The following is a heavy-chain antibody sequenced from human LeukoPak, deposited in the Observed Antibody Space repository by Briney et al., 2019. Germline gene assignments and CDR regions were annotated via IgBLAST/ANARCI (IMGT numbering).Heavy chain of an antibody. CDR1: GFTFSSYA. Sequence: GGSLRLSCAASGFTFSSYAMSWVRQAPGKGLEWVSGLSSSGDSTYYADSVKGRFTISRDNSKNTLYLQMNSLRAEDTAVYYCAKTRPLDSSSWSHGDYWGQGTLVTVSS. CDR3: AKTRPLDSSSWSHGDY. J-gene: IGHJ4*02. V-gene: IGHV3-23*01. CDR2: LSSSGDST. D-gene: IGHD6-13*01.